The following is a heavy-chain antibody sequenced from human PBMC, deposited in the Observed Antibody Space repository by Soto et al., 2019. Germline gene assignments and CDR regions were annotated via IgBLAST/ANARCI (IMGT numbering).Heavy chain of an antibody. Sequence: QVQLVQSGAEVKKPGSSVKVSCKASGGTFSSYAISWVRQAPGQGLEWMGGIIPIFGTANYAQKFQGRVTITADESTSTAYMELSSLRSEDTAVYYCARDIKNHEYYYDSSGYSALYWFDPWGQGTLVTVSS. CDR1: GGTFSSYA. D-gene: IGHD3-22*01. CDR2: IIPIFGTA. V-gene: IGHV1-69*01. CDR3: ARDIKNHEYYYDSSGYSALYWFDP. J-gene: IGHJ5*02.